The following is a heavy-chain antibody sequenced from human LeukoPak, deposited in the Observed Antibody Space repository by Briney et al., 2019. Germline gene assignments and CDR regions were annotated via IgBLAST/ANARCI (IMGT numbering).Heavy chain of an antibody. CDR1: GFTFTDYW. Sequence: GGSLRLSCAASGFTFTDYWMSWVRQAPGKGLEWVANIKRNGSEKYYVDSLKGRFPISRDNAQNSLYLQLNSLRTEDTAVYYCARGRGSWYGVYFDYWGQGTLVTVSS. D-gene: IGHD6-13*01. V-gene: IGHV3-7*01. CDR3: ARGRGSWYGVYFDY. J-gene: IGHJ4*02. CDR2: IKRNGSEK.